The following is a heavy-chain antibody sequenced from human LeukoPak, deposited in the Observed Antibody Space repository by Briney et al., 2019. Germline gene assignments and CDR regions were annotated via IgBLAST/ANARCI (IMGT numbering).Heavy chain of an antibody. CDR3: AKDGYDSSGYYYPDAFDI. Sequence: GGSLRLSCAASGFTFSSYGMSWVRQAPGKGLEWVSVISGSGGRTFYADSVKGRFTISRDNSKNTLYLQMNSLRAEDTAVYYCAKDGYDSSGYYYPDAFDIWGQGTMVTVPS. J-gene: IGHJ3*02. CDR2: ISGSGGRT. V-gene: IGHV3-23*01. D-gene: IGHD3-22*01. CDR1: GFTFSSYG.